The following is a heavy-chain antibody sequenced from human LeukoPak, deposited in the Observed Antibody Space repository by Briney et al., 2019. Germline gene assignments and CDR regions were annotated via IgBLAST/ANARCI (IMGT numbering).Heavy chain of an antibody. CDR3: AKGGWYSGSYYFDY. Sequence: GGSLRLSCAASGFTFSSYAMSWVRQAPGKGLEWVSAISGSGGSTYYADSVKGRFTISRDNSKNTLYLQMNSLRAEATAVYYCAKGGWYSGSYYFDYWGQGTLVTVSS. V-gene: IGHV3-23*01. D-gene: IGHD1-26*01. CDR1: GFTFSSYA. CDR2: ISGSGGST. J-gene: IGHJ4*02.